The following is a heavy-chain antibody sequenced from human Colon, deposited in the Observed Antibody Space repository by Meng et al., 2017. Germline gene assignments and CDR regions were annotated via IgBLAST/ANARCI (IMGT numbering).Heavy chain of an antibody. CDR1: GGSIRSGGYY. J-gene: IGHJ4*02. V-gene: IGHV4-31*03. Sequence: QVALQGSGPGRGKPSQTLSLTCTVSGGSIRSGGYYWSWIRQPPGKGLEWIGEINHSGSTNYNPSLKSRVTISVDTSKNQFSLKLSSVTAADTAVYYCARGWGYCSSTSCYFLDYWGQGTLVTVSS. CDR3: ARGWGYCSSTSCYFLDY. D-gene: IGHD2-2*01. CDR2: INHSGST.